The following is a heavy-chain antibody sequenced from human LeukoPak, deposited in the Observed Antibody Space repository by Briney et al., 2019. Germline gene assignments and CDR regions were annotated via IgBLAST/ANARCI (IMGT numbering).Heavy chain of an antibody. V-gene: IGHV1-8*02. J-gene: IGHJ4*02. CDR2: INPNSGNT. Sequence: ASVKVSCKASGYTFTSYGISWVRQAPGQGLEWMGWINPNSGNTGYAQKFQGRVTMTRNTSISTAYMELSSLRSEDTAVYYCARANRGFDYCVQGTLVTVSS. CDR1: GYTFTSYG. D-gene: IGHD7-27*01. CDR3: ARANRGFDY.